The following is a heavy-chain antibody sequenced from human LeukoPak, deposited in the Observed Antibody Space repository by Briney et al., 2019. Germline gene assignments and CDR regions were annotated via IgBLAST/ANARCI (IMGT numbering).Heavy chain of an antibody. V-gene: IGHV3-48*03. CDR1: GFTFSSYE. CDR2: ISSSGSTI. D-gene: IGHD3-10*01. J-gene: IGHJ4*02. CDR3: ARALWFGESYFDY. Sequence: TGGSLRLSCAASGFTFSSYEMNWVRQAPGKGLEWVSYISSSGSTIYYADSVKGRFTISRDNAKNTLNLQMNSLRAEDTAVHYCARALWFGESYFDYWGQGTLVTVSS.